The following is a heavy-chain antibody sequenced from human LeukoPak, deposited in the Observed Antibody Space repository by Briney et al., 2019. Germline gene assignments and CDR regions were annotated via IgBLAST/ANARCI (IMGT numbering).Heavy chain of an antibody. CDR3: ARYVDIVATIIDY. D-gene: IGHD5-12*01. CDR2: IYYSGLS. V-gene: IGHV4-39*07. Sequence: PSETLSLTCSVSGGSISSTSYFWGWIRQPPGKGLEWIGTIYYSGLSYYNPSLKSRVTISIDTSKNQFFLKLTSVTAADTAVYYCARYVDIVATIIDYWGQGTLVTVSS. CDR1: GGSISSTSYF. J-gene: IGHJ4*02.